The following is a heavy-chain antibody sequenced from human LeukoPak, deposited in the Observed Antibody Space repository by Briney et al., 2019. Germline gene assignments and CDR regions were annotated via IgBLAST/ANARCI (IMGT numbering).Heavy chain of an antibody. J-gene: IGHJ4*02. Sequence: ASVKVSFTPSGYRFTAYPLRMVRLAPGQGLEWLGWMNTHSGETNNAQTVQGRVTMTRDTSISVAYMQLSSLRSDDTAVYYCARGMRAEAIEYWGQGTLVTVSS. CDR2: MNTHSGET. D-gene: IGHD1-26*01. CDR1: GYRFTAYP. CDR3: ARGMRAEAIEY. V-gene: IGHV1-2*02.